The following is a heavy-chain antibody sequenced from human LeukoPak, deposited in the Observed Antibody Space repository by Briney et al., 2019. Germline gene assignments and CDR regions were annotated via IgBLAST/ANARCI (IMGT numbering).Heavy chain of an antibody. D-gene: IGHD6-13*01. Sequence: QSGGSLRLSCAASGFTFDDYAMHWVRQAPGKGLVWVARINSDGRTTGYADSVKGRFTISRDNAKSTLYLQINSLRADDAAVYYCARDSRLAFGSWYSEDYFQHWGQGTLVIVSS. CDR3: ARDSRLAFGSWYSEDYFQH. CDR2: INSDGRTT. CDR1: GFTFDDYA. J-gene: IGHJ1*01. V-gene: IGHV3-74*01.